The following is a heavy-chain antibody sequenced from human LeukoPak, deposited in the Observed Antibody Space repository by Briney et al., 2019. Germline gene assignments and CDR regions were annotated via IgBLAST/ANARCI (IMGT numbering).Heavy chain of an antibody. CDR1: GGSFSGYY. V-gene: IGHV4-34*01. Sequence: SETLSLTCAVYGGSFSGYYWSWIRQPPGKGLEWIGEINHTGSTNYHPSLKSRVTISVATSKTQFSLKLSSVTAADTAVYYCARVRITIFGVVISYSYGMDVWGQGTTVTVSS. CDR2: INHTGST. CDR3: ARVRITIFGVVISYSYGMDV. J-gene: IGHJ6*02. D-gene: IGHD3-3*01.